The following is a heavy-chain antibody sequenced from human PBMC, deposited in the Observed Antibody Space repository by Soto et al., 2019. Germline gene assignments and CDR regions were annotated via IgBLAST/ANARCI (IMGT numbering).Heavy chain of an antibody. J-gene: IGHJ6*01. Sequence: QVQLVQSGDEVKKPGASVKVSCKASGYIFVNYGIAWVRQAPGQGLEWMGWISPYTGNTHSATKIQGRLTMTTDTSTSTAYMDLGRLTSDDTAVYYCVMVDNYVTPTPQDVWGKGPRSPFPQ. CDR2: ISPYTGNT. CDR3: VMVDNYVTPTPQDV. V-gene: IGHV1-18*01. D-gene: IGHD3-16*01. CDR1: GYIFVNYG.